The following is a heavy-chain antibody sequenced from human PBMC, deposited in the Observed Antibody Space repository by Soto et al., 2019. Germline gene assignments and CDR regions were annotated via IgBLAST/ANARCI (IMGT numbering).Heavy chain of an antibody. CDR2: ISYDGSNK. D-gene: IGHD1-26*01. V-gene: IGHV3-30-3*01. CDR3: AKVVTQVGATTGGGLDV. J-gene: IGHJ6*02. CDR1: GFTFSSYA. Sequence: QVQLVESGGGVVQPGRSLRLSCAASGFTFSSYAMHWVRQAPGKGLEWVAVISYDGSNKYYADSVEGRFTFSRDNSKNTLYLQMNSLRPEDTAVYYCAKVVTQVGATTGGGLDVWGQGTTVTVSS.